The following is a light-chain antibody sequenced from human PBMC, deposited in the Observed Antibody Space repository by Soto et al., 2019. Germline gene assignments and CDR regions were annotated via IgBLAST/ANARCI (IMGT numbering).Light chain of an antibody. J-gene: IGKJ3*01. Sequence: EIVMTQSPATLSVSPGERATLSCRASQSVSSNLAWYQQKPGQAPRLLIYGASTRATGIPARFSGSGSVTEFTLTISSLQSEDFAVYYCQQYNNWPPGPFGPGTKVDIK. CDR3: QQYNNWPPGP. CDR1: QSVSSN. CDR2: GAS. V-gene: IGKV3-15*01.